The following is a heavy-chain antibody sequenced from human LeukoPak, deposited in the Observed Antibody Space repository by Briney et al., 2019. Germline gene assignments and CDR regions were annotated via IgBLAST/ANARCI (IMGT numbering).Heavy chain of an antibody. J-gene: IGHJ4*02. Sequence: KPVGSLRLSCAASGFTFTSYSMNWVRQAPGKGLEWVSTISGGGGSTYYADSVKGRFTISRDNSKNTLYLQVNSLRAEDTAVYYCAKGGKWDVTPFDYWGQGTLVTVSS. CDR1: GFTFTSYS. CDR3: AKGGKWDVTPFDY. V-gene: IGHV3-23*01. CDR2: ISGGGGST. D-gene: IGHD1-26*01.